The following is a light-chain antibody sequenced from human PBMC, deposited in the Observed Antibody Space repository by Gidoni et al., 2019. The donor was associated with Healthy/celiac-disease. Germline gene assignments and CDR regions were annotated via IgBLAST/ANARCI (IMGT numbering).Light chain of an antibody. CDR2: QDS. Sequence: SYELTQTPSVSVSPGQTASITCSGDKLGDKYAGWEQQKPGQSLVLVIYQDSKRPSGIPERFSGSNSGNTATLTISGTQAMDEADYYCQAWDSSTVVFGGGTKLTVL. CDR3: QAWDSSTVV. J-gene: IGLJ2*01. CDR1: KLGDKY. V-gene: IGLV3-1*01.